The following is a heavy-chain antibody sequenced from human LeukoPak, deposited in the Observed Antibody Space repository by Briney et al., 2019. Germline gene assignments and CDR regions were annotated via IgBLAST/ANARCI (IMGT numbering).Heavy chain of an antibody. CDR2: IYYSGST. V-gene: IGHV4-39*01. J-gene: IGHJ4*02. CDR3: ARLRLPDYGGNSGFDY. D-gene: IGHD4-23*01. Sequence: PSETLSLTCTVSDGSISSSSYYWGWIRQPPGKGLEWIGSIYYSGSTYYNPYLKSRVTISVDTSKNQFSLKLSSVTAADTAVYYCARLRLPDYGGNSGFDYWGQGTLVTVSS. CDR1: DGSISSSSYY.